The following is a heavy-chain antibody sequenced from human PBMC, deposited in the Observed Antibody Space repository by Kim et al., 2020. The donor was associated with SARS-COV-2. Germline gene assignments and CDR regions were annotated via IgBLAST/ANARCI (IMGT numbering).Heavy chain of an antibody. V-gene: IGHV3-48*03. D-gene: IGHD2-15*01. Sequence: GGSLRLSCAASGFTFTSFVLNWVRQAPGQGLEWVAYISSRGYYMNYADSVKGRFTVSRDNARNSLYLEMNNLRAEDTAVYYCVRDGGEFSGAPTENAFDIWGQGTMVTVSS. CDR3: VRDGGEFSGAPTENAFDI. CDR2: ISSRGYYM. CDR1: GFTFTSFV. J-gene: IGHJ3*02.